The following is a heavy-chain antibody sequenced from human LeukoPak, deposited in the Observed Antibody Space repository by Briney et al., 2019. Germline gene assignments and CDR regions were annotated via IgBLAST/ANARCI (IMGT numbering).Heavy chain of an antibody. D-gene: IGHD2-21*02. J-gene: IGHJ4*02. CDR1: GASFTSNY. CDR2: IYYSGTT. CDR3: ARLDCGGDCYVDY. V-gene: IGHV4-59*08. Sequence: SETLSLTCTASGASFTSNYWSWIRQPPGKGREWIGYIYYSGTTTYNPSLERRVTMSVDMSKTQFSLRLNSVTSTDTAVYYCARLDCGGDCYVDYWGQGTLVTVSS.